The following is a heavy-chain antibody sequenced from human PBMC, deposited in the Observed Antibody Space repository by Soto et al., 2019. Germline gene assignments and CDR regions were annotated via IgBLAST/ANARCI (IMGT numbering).Heavy chain of an antibody. J-gene: IGHJ4*02. CDR1: GGSISSSSW. Sequence: QVQLQESGPGLVKTSGTLSLTCAVSGGSISSSSWWTWVRQSPGKGLEWIGEIFESGATNYNPSLKSRLTMSVDKSKNQFSLNLSSLTAADTAVYFCTTSHAGELNNWGQGTLVTVSS. D-gene: IGHD1-7*01. CDR2: IFESGAT. V-gene: IGHV4-4*02. CDR3: TTSHAGELNN.